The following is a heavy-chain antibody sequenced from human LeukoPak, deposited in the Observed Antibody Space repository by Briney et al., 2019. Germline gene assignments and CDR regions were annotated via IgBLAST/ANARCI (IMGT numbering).Heavy chain of an antibody. CDR1: GFTFSSYG. D-gene: IGHD2-2*01. V-gene: IGHV3-30*03. CDR2: ISYDGSNK. CDR3: ARGGVGVPAAIRPNWFDP. J-gene: IGHJ5*02. Sequence: PGGSLRLSCAASGFTFSSYGMPWVRQAPGKGLEWVAVISYDGSNKYYADSVKGRFTISRDNSKNTLYLQMNSLRAEDTAVYYCARGGVGVPAAIRPNWFDPWGQGTLVAVSS.